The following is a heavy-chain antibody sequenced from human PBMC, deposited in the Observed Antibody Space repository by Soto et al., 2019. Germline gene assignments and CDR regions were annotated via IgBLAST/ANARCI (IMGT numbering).Heavy chain of an antibody. Sequence: EVQLVESGGGLVQPGGSLRLSCAASGFTFSSYWMSWVRQAPGKGLEWVANIKQDGSEKYYVDSVKGRFTISRDNAKNSLYLQMNSLRAEDTAVYYCASLAAMAHYYYYGMDVWGQGTTGTVSS. CDR3: ASLAAMAHYYYYGMDV. V-gene: IGHV3-7*05. CDR1: GFTFSSYW. J-gene: IGHJ6*02. D-gene: IGHD5-18*01. CDR2: IKQDGSEK.